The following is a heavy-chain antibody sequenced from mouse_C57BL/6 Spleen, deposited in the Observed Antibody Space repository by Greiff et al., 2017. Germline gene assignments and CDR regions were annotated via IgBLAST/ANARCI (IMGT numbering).Heavy chain of an antibody. Sequence: EVQLQQSGPELVKPGASVKISCKASGYTFTDYYMNWVKQSHGKSLEWIGDINPNNGGTSYNQKFKGKATLTVDKSSSTAYMELRSLTSEDSAVYYCARERDGSFAYWGQGTLVTVSA. D-gene: IGHD1-1*01. J-gene: IGHJ3*01. V-gene: IGHV1-26*01. CDR2: INPNNGGT. CDR1: GYTFTDYY. CDR3: ARERDGSFAY.